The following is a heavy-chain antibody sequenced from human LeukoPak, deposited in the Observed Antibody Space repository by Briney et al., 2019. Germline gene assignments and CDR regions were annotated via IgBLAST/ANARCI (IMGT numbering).Heavy chain of an antibody. V-gene: IGHV4-59*01. CDR2: IFYSGST. D-gene: IGHD1-26*01. Sequence: SETLSLTCAVSGGSISNYYWSWIRQPPGEGLEWIGYIFYSGSTNYNPSLKSRVTISVGSSRNQFSLKMNSVTTADTAVYYCARHLATATSAFDSWGRGTLVTVSS. CDR1: GGSISNYY. J-gene: IGHJ4*02. CDR3: ARHLATATSAFDS.